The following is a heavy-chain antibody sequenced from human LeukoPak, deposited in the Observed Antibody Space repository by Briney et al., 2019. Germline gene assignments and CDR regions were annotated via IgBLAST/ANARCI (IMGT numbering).Heavy chain of an antibody. D-gene: IGHD1-1*01. CDR3: ARGPHLTRLMDV. CDR2: LSGSGAST. CDR1: GFTFSSYG. J-gene: IGHJ6*04. V-gene: IGHV3-23*01. Sequence: GGSLRLSCAASGFTFSSYGMNWVRQAPGKGLEWVSSLSGSGASTYYADSVKGRFTISRDNSKNTLFLQMNSLRAGDTAVYYCARGPHLTRLMDVWGKGTTVTVSS.